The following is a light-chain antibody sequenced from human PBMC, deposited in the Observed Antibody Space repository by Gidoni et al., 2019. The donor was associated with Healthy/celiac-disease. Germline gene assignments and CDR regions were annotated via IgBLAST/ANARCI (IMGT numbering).Light chain of an antibody. CDR3: QQYYSYPFT. Sequence: IRMTQSPSSFSASTGDRVTIPCRASQGISSYLAWYQQKPGKAPKLLIYAASTLQIGVPSRFSGSGSGTDFTLTISCLQSEDFATYYCQQYYSYPFTFXPXTKVDIK. CDR2: AAS. J-gene: IGKJ3*01. V-gene: IGKV1-8*01. CDR1: QGISSY.